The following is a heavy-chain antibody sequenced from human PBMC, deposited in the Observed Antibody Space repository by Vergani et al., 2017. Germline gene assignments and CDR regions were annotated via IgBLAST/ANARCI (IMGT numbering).Heavy chain of an antibody. CDR3: ARSSIAARHLDY. Sequence: QVQLQESGPGLVKPSQTLSLTCTVSGGSISSGSYYWSWIWQPAGKGLEWIGRIYTSGSTNYNPSLKSRVTISVDTSKNQFSLKLSSVTAADTAVYYCARSSIAARHLDYWGQGTLVTVSS. CDR2: IYTSGST. D-gene: IGHD6-6*01. J-gene: IGHJ4*02. V-gene: IGHV4-61*02. CDR1: GGSISSGSYY.